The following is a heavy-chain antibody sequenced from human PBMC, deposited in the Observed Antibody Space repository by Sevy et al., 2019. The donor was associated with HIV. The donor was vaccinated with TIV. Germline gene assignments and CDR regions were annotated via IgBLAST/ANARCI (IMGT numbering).Heavy chain of an antibody. V-gene: IGHV4-59*01. Sequence: SETLSLTCNVSGDSISSYFWSWFRQPPGKGLEWIGYIYYSGSSEYNPSLRSRVTISIDTSKKYLSMKLTSVTAADTAVYYCARGSAVASRALVYWGQGTLVTVSS. CDR2: IYYSGSS. D-gene: IGHD6-19*01. J-gene: IGHJ4*02. CDR3: ARGSAVASRALVY. CDR1: GDSISSYF.